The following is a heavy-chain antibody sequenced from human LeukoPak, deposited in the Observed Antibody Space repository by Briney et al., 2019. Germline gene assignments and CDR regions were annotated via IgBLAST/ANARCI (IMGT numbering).Heavy chain of an antibody. V-gene: IGHV1-69*13. Sequence: SVKVSCKASGGTFSSYAISWVRQAPGQGLEWMGGIIPIFGTANYAQKFQGRVTITADESTSTAYTELSSLRSEDTAVYYCARIPPTYDSSGYYYDYWGQGTLVTVSS. D-gene: IGHD3-22*01. CDR3: ARIPPTYDSSGYYYDY. CDR2: IIPIFGTA. CDR1: GGTFSSYA. J-gene: IGHJ4*02.